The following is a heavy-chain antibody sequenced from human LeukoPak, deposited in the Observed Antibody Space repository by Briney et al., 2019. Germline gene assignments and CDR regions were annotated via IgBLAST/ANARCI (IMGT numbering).Heavy chain of an antibody. CDR3: ARGGGYYPIDY. V-gene: IGHV3-53*01. CDR2: LYEDGRI. CDR1: GFPVESNY. Sequence: GGSLRLSCAASGFPVESNYMNWVRQAPGKGLEWVSVLYEDGRIYYADSVKGRFTISRDTSKNILSLQLNGLRAEDTAVYYCARGGGYYPIDYWGQGTLVTVSS. D-gene: IGHD2-15*01. J-gene: IGHJ4*02.